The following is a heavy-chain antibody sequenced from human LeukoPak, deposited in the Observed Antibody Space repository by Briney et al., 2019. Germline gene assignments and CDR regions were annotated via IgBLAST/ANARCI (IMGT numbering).Heavy chain of an antibody. CDR1: GGSISSGGYS. D-gene: IGHD3-3*01. CDR2: IYHSGST. V-gene: IGHV4-30-2*01. J-gene: IGHJ5*02. Sequence: SETLSLTCAVSGGSISSGGYSWSWIRQPPGKGLEWIGYIYHSGSTYYNPSLKSRVTISVDRSKNQFSLKLSSVTAADTAVYYCARVIYDFWSGYFNWFDPWGQGTLVTVSS. CDR3: ARVIYDFWSGYFNWFDP.